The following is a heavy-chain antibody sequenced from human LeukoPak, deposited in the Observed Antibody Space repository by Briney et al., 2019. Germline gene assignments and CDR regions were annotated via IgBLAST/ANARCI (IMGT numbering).Heavy chain of an antibody. V-gene: IGHV3-23*01. Sequence: GGSLRLSCAASGFTFSSYAMSWVRQAPGKGLEWVSAISGSGGSTYYADSVKGRFTISRDNSKNTPYLQMNSLRAEDTAVYYCAKDLKKDIVVVVAATGQTYDYWGQGTLVTVSS. CDR3: AKDLKKDIVVVVAATGQTYDY. D-gene: IGHD2-15*01. CDR1: GFTFSSYA. CDR2: ISGSGGST. J-gene: IGHJ4*02.